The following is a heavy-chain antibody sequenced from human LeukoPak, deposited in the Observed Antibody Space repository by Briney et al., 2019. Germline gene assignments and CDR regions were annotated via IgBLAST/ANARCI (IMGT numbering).Heavy chain of an antibody. J-gene: IGHJ4*02. CDR3: ARVKVTAIQSWSQLDY. Sequence: PGRSLRLSCAASGLTFSSYGMHWVRQAPGKGLEWVAVISYDGSNKYYADSVKGRFTISRDNSKNTLYLQMNSLRAEDTAVYYCARVKVTAIQSWSQLDYWGQGTLVTVSS. CDR1: GLTFSSYG. D-gene: IGHD2-21*02. V-gene: IGHV3-30*03. CDR2: ISYDGSNK.